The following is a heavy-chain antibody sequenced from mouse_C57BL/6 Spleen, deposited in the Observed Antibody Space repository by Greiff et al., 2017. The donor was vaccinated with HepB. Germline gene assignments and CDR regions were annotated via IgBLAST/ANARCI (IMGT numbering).Heavy chain of an antibody. J-gene: IGHJ2*01. V-gene: IGHV5-6*02. CDR1: GFTFSSYG. Sequence: EVKLEESGGDLVKPGGSLKLSCAASGFTFSSYGMSWVRQTPDKRLEWVATISSGGSYTYYPDSVKGRFTISRDNAKNTLYLQMSSLKSEDTAMYYCARQGYSNYFDYWGQGTTLTVSS. CDR2: ISSGGSYT. D-gene: IGHD2-5*01. CDR3: ARQGYSNYFDY.